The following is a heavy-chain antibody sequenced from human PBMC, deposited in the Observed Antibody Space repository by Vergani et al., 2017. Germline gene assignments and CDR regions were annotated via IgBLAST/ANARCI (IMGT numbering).Heavy chain of an antibody. D-gene: IGHD3-3*01. CDR3: ARCDYDFWSGYYSGGSNYYGMDV. V-gene: IGHV1-18*01. CDR1: GYTFTSYG. Sequence: QVQLVQSGAEVKKPGASVKVSCKASGYTFTSYGISWVRQAPGQGLEWMGWISAYNGNTNYAQKLQGRVTMTTDTSTSTAYMALRSLRSDDTAVYYCARCDYDFWSGYYSGGSNYYGMDVWGQGTTVTVSS. CDR2: ISAYNGNT. J-gene: IGHJ6*02.